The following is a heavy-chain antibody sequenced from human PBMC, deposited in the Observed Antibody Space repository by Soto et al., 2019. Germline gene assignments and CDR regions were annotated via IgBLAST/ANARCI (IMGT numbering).Heavy chain of an antibody. D-gene: IGHD5-12*01. CDR2: IYYSGST. V-gene: IGHV4-39*01. J-gene: IGHJ5*02. CDR3: ARRLGVPTINWIDP. Sequence: SETLSLTCTVSGGSISSSSYYWGWIRQPPGKGLEWIGSIYYSGSTYYNPSLKSRVTISVDTSKNQFSLKLSSVTAADTAVYYCARRLGVPTINWIDPWGQGTLVTVSS. CDR1: GGSISSSSYY.